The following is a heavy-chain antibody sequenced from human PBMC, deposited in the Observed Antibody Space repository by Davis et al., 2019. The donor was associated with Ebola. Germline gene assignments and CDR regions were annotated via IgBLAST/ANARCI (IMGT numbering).Heavy chain of an antibody. CDR2: ISSDSSTI. V-gene: IGHV3-48*02. CDR3: ARYGGSCTSDSCAY. Sequence: PGGSLRLSCAVSGLTFSSYSMNWVRQAPGKGLEWVSYISSDSSTIYYAESVRGRFTVSRDNAKNSLYLQMNSLRDEDTAVYYCARYGGSCTSDSCAYWGQGTLVTVSS. J-gene: IGHJ4*02. D-gene: IGHD2-2*01. CDR1: GLTFSSYS.